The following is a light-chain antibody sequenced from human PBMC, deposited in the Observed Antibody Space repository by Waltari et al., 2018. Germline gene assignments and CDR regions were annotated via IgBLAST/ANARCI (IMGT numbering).Light chain of an antibody. V-gene: IGKV3-20*01. Sequence: EIVLTQSPGTLSLSPGDRATLSCRASQSVSSNYLAWYQQKPGQAPRLLIYSASSRAPGIPDRFSGSGSGTDFTLTISRLEPEDFAVYYCQQCGSSPLTFGPGTKVDIK. J-gene: IGKJ3*01. CDR1: QSVSSNY. CDR3: QQCGSSPLT. CDR2: SAS.